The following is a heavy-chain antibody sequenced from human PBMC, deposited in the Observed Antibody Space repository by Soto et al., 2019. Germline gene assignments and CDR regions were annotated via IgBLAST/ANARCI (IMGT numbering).Heavy chain of an antibody. CDR2: IYSSGTT. J-gene: IGHJ5*02. D-gene: IGHD3-9*01. Sequence: SETLSLTCTVSGGSISGYYWTWIRQDAGKGLEWIGRIYSSGTTKYNPSLKSRVTMSLYTSKNQFSLRLSSVTATDTAVYYCARGQIFSDWFERWGAGTLVPVSP. CDR1: GGSISGYY. V-gene: IGHV4-4*07. CDR3: ARGQIFSDWFER.